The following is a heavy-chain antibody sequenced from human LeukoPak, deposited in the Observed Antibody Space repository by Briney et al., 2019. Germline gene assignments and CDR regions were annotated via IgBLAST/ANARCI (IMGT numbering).Heavy chain of an antibody. V-gene: IGHV3-21*01. Sequence: GGSLRLSCAASGFTFSSYSMNWVRQAPGKGLEWVSSISSSSSYIYYADSVKGRFTISRDNAKNSLYLQMNSLRAEDTAVYYCARDRDYYGSGRDYFDYWGQGILVTASS. CDR1: GFTFSSYS. J-gene: IGHJ4*02. CDR2: ISSSSSYI. CDR3: ARDRDYYGSGRDYFDY. D-gene: IGHD3-10*01.